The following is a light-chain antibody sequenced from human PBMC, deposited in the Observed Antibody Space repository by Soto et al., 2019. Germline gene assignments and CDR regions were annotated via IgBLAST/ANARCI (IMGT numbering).Light chain of an antibody. CDR3: QQYSRYSWT. CDR2: KAS. Sequence: DIQMTQSPSTLSASVGDRVTITCRASQSISTWLAWYQQKPGEAPKLLIYKASSLESGVPSRFSGGGSGTEFTLTISSLQPDDFATYFCQQYSRYSWTFGQGTMVEVK. CDR1: QSISTW. V-gene: IGKV1-5*03. J-gene: IGKJ1*01.